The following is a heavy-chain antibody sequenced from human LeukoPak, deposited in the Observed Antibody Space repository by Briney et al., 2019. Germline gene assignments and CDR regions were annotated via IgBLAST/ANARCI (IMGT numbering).Heavy chain of an antibody. CDR2: INHSGST. V-gene: IGHV4-34*01. Sequence: SETLSLTCAVYGGSFSGYYWSWIRQPPGKGLEWIGEINHSGSTNYNPSLKSRVTISVDRSKNQFSLKLSSVTAADTAVYYCARGPGDTAMVDFDYWGQGTLVTVSS. J-gene: IGHJ4*02. CDR3: ARGPGDTAMVDFDY. D-gene: IGHD5-18*01. CDR1: GGSFSGYY.